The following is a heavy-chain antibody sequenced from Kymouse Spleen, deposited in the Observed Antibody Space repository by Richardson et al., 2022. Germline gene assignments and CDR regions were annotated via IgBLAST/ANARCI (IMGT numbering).Heavy chain of an antibody. CDR3: ARFLWFGELLDYYYGMDV. J-gene: IGHJ6*02. D-gene: IGHD3-10*01. CDR2: TYYRSKWYN. CDR1: GDSVSSNSAA. V-gene: IGHV6-1*01. Sequence: VQLQQSGPGLVKPSQTLSLTCAISGDSVSSNSAAWNWIRQSPSRGLEWLGRTYYRSKWYNDYAVSVKSRITINPDTSKNQFSLQLNSVTPEDTAVYYCARFLWFGELLDYYYGMDVWGQGTTVTVSS.